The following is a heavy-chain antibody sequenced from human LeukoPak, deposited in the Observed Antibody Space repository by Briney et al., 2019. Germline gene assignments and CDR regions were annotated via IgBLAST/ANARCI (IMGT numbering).Heavy chain of an antibody. Sequence: GASVKVSCKASGYTFTGYYMHWVRQAPGQGLEWMGWINPNSGGTNYAQKFQGRVTMTRDTSISTAYMELRRLRSDDTAVYYCARIAAAGTVHWFDPWGQGTLVTVSS. D-gene: IGHD6-13*01. V-gene: IGHV1-2*02. J-gene: IGHJ5*02. CDR2: INPNSGGT. CDR3: ARIAAAGTVHWFDP. CDR1: GYTFTGYY.